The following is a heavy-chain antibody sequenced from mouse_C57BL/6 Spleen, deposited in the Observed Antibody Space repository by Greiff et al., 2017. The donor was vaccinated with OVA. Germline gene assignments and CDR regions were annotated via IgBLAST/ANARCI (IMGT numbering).Heavy chain of an antibody. Sequence: EVQLVESGGGLVQPGGSLSLSCAASGFTFTDYYMSWVRQPPGKALEWLGFIRNKANGYTTEYSASVKGRFTISRDNSQSILYLQMNALRAEDSATYYCSSSIEDYFDYWGQGTTLTVSS. J-gene: IGHJ2*01. V-gene: IGHV7-3*01. CDR3: SSSIEDYFDY. CDR1: GFTFTDYY. CDR2: IRNKANGYTT.